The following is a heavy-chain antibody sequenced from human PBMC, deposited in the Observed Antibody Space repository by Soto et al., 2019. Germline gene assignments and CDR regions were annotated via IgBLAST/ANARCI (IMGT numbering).Heavy chain of an antibody. CDR1: GYTFNGYA. CDR3: ARAVAVPADFDY. V-gene: IGHV1-3*05. J-gene: IGHJ4*02. D-gene: IGHD6-19*01. Sequence: QVQLVQSGAEEKKPGASVKVSCKASGYTFNGYAMHWVRQAPGQRLEWMGWINAGNGNTKYSQKFQGRVTITRDTSASTACMELSSLRSEDTAVYYCARAVAVPADFDYWGQGTLVTVSS. CDR2: INAGNGNT.